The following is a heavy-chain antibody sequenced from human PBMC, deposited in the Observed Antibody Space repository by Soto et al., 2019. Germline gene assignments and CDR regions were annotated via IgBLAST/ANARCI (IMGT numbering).Heavy chain of an antibody. J-gene: IGHJ4*02. Sequence: EVQLLESGGGLVQPGGSLRLSCAASGFTFSSYAMSWVRQAPGKGLEWVSAISGSGGSTYYADSVKGRFTISRDNSKNTLYLQMNSLRAEDTAVYYCAKDLGGAAACTVATGTDYGGQGTLVTVSS. D-gene: IGHD6-13*01. CDR3: AKDLGGAAACTVATGTDY. V-gene: IGHV3-23*01. CDR2: ISGSGGST. CDR1: GFTFSSYA.